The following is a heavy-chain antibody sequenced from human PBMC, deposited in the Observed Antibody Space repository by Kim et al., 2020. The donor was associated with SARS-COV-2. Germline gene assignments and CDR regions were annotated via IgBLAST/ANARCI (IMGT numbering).Heavy chain of an antibody. V-gene: IGHV1-69*13. CDR2: IIPIFGTA. J-gene: IGHJ1*01. CDR1: GGTFSSYA. CDR3: ASGSSVLVVVPAAMAGYFQH. D-gene: IGHD2-2*01. Sequence: SVKVSCKASGGTFSSYAISWVRQAPGQGLEWMGGIIPIFGTANYAQKFQGRVTITADESTSTAYMELSSLRSEDTAVYYCASGSSVLVVVPAAMAGYFQHWGQGTLVTVSS.